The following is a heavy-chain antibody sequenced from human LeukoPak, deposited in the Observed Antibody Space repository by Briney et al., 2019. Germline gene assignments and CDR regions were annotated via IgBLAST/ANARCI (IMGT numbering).Heavy chain of an antibody. D-gene: IGHD6-13*01. CDR2: IYTSEST. CDR3: AREMNSSTWRPLDF. CDR1: GGSNRNYY. Sequence: TSETLSLTCTVSGGSNRNYYWSWLRQPAGKGLEWIGRIYTSESTNYNPSLKSRVSMSLDTSKNQFSLRLTSMTAADTAVYYCAREMNSSTWRPLDFWGQGTLVTVSS. V-gene: IGHV4-4*07. J-gene: IGHJ4*02.